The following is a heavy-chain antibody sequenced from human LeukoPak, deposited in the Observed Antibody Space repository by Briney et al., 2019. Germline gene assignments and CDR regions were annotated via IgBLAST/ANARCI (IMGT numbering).Heavy chain of an antibody. CDR3: ARGELGYCSSTSCYHYYYYYMDV. CDR2: INPNSGGT. J-gene: IGHJ6*03. CDR1: GYTFTGYY. Sequence: ASVKVSCKASGYTFTGYYMHWVRQAPGQGLEWMGWINPNSGGTNYAQKFQGRVTMTRDTSISTAYMELGRLRSDDTAVYYCARGELGYCSSTSCYHYYYYYMDVWGKGTTVTVSS. D-gene: IGHD2-2*01. V-gene: IGHV1-2*02.